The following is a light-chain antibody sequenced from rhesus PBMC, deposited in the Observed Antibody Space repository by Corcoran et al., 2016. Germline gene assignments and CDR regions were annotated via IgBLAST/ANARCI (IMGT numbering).Light chain of an antibody. V-gene: IGKV3-42*03. CDR2: GAS. Sequence: EIVMTQSPATLSLSPGERATLSCRASQSVSSSLAWYQQKPGQAPRLHIYGASSRATGIPERFSGSGSGTEFTLTISSLEPEDFAVYYCQQYSNWPLTFGGGTKVEIK. CDR3: QQYSNWPLT. J-gene: IGKJ4*01. CDR1: QSVSSS.